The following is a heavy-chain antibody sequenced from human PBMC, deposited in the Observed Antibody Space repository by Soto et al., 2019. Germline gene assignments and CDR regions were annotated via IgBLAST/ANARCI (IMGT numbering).Heavy chain of an antibody. CDR3: ARGPSGDKVDS. J-gene: IGHJ4*02. D-gene: IGHD7-27*01. CDR1: GGSISTVDYW. Sequence: QVQLQESGPGLVKPSQTLSLTCTVSGGSISTVDYWWSWIRQSPDMGLEWIGHIYDGGRTYNNPSLERRVTMSVDRSKSQLSLTLSSVSAADTAVYYCARGPSGDKVDSWGQGTLVTVSS. CDR2: IYDGGRT. V-gene: IGHV4-30-4*01.